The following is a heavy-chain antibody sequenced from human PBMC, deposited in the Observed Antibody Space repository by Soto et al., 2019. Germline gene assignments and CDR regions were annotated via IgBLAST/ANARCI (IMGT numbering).Heavy chain of an antibody. CDR3: AKTFLSTSWYGLHDY. J-gene: IGHJ4*02. D-gene: IGHD6-13*01. CDR1: GFTFSSYA. Sequence: PGGSLRLSCVASGFTFSSYAMSWVRQAPNKGLEWVSTISGSGATTYYADSAKGRFTISRDNSRNTLYLQMNSLRVEDTAVYYCAKTFLSTSWYGLHDYVSQGTLVTVSS. CDR2: ISGSGATT. V-gene: IGHV3-23*01.